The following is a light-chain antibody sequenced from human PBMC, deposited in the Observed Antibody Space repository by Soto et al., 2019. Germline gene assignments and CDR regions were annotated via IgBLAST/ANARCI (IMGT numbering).Light chain of an antibody. CDR2: EVS. J-gene: IGLJ1*01. CDR1: SSDVGGYNY. CDR3: TSYTSSSTLDV. V-gene: IGLV2-14*01. Sequence: QSVLTQSASVSGSPGQSITISCTGTSSDVGGYNYVSWYQQHPGKAPKLMIYEVSNRPLGVSNRFSGSKSGNTASLTISGLQAEDEADYYCTSYTSSSTLDVFGTGTKV.